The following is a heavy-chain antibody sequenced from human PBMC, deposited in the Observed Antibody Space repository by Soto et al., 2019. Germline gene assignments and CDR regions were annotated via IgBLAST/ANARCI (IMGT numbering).Heavy chain of an antibody. CDR3: AGFVVPASRNSDFDY. CDR1: GISVITSDYY. V-gene: IGHV4-39*01. CDR2: IYYSGST. D-gene: IGHD2-15*01. Sequence: SETLSLTCTVSGISVITSDYYWCWVRQPPGKGLDWIGNIYYSGSTFYNPSLRSRVTLSVDTSKNQFSLRLNSVTAADTAVYFCAGFVVPASRNSDFDYWGQRTLVTVSS. J-gene: IGHJ4*02.